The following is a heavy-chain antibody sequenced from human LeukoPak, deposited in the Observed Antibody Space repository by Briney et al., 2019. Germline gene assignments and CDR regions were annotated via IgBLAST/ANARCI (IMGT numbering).Heavy chain of an antibody. D-gene: IGHD5-24*01. CDR3: ARDMIGDGYNKRRLGEEDY. V-gene: IGHV1-46*01. J-gene: IGHJ4*02. CDR1: GYTFTSYY. Sequence: GASVKVSCKASGYTFTSYYMHWVRQAPGQGLEWMGIINPSGGSTSYAQKFQGRVTMTRDTSTSTVYMELSSLRSEDTAVYYCARDMIGDGYNKRRLGEEDYWGQGTLVTVSS. CDR2: INPSGGST.